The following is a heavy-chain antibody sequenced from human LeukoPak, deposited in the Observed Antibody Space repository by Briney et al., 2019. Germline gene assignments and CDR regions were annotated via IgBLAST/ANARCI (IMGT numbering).Heavy chain of an antibody. D-gene: IGHD7-27*01. Sequence: GGSLRLSCAASGFTFSDYYMSWIRQAPGKGLEWVSFISSSSDNTKYADSVKGRFTISRDNAKNLLYLQMNSLRDEDTAVYYCATDWGSSDYWGQGTLVTVSS. CDR2: ISSSSDNT. J-gene: IGHJ4*02. V-gene: IGHV3-11*06. CDR1: GFTFSDYY. CDR3: ATDWGSSDY.